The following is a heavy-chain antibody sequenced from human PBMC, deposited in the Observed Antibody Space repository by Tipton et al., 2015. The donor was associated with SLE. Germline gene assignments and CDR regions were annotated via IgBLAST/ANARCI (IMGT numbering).Heavy chain of an antibody. CDR1: GGSISSHY. D-gene: IGHD2-2*01. CDR2: IYYSGST. V-gene: IGHV4-59*11. CDR3: ARGAIKDIVVVPAAIGLDY. J-gene: IGHJ4*02. Sequence: TLSLTCTVSGGSISSHYWSWIRQPPGKGLEWIGYIYYSGSTNYNPSLKSRVTISVDTSKNQFSLKLSSVTAADTAVYYCARGAIKDIVVVPAAIGLDYWGQGTLVTVSS.